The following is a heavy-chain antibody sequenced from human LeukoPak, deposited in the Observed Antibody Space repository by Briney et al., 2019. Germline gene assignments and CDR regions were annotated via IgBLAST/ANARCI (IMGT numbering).Heavy chain of an antibody. CDR3: ARSEAAAGPLTFDV. J-gene: IGHJ3*01. D-gene: IGHD6-25*01. V-gene: IGHV4-30-4*01. CDR1: SGSITSGDYY. CDR2: IYYSGNT. Sequence: SETRSLTCTVSSGSITSGDYYWSWVRQPPGKGLEWIGYIYYSGNTYYNPSLTSRVTMSIDTSENHFSLKLTSVTAADTALYYCARSEAAAGPLTFDVWGPGTMVIVSA.